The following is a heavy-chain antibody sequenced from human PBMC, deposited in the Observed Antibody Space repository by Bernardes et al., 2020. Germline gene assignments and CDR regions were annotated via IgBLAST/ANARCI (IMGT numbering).Heavy chain of an antibody. J-gene: IGHJ5*02. CDR1: GYTFTSYD. CDR3: AREGLRFLEWLKP. V-gene: IGHV1-8*01. CDR2: MNPNSGNT. Sequence: ASVKVSCMASGYTFTSYDINWVRQATGQGLEWMGWMNPNSGNTGYAQKFQGRVTMTRNTSISTAYMELSSLRSEDTAVYYCAREGLRFLEWLKPWGQGTLVTVSS. D-gene: IGHD3-3*01.